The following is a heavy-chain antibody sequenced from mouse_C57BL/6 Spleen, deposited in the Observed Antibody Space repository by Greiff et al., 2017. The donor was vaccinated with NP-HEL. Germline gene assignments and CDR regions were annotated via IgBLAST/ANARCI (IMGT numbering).Heavy chain of an antibody. CDR2: INPNNGGT. V-gene: IGHV1-26*01. D-gene: IGHD3-2*02. J-gene: IGHJ4*01. Sequence: EVQLQQSGPELVKPGASVKISCKASGYTFTDYYMNWVKQSHGKSLEWIGDINPNNGGTSYNQKFKGKATLTVDKSSSTAHMELRSLTSEDSAVYYCARRRSGPRDYYAMDYWGQGTSVTVSS. CDR3: ARRRSGPRDYYAMDY. CDR1: GYTFTDYY.